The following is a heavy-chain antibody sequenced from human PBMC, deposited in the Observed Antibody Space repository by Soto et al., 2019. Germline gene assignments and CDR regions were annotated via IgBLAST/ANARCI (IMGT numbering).Heavy chain of an antibody. Sequence: ALLKVSCKASDYKFTGYGIRWVRQAPGQGLEWMGWISAYTGNTNYEQKFRGRVTMTIDTSANTAYMDLRSLRSQHTAVYYRASARAEVLVTAHYTGIEVWGQ. V-gene: IGHV1-18*01. J-gene: IGHJ6*02. CDR2: ISAYTGNT. D-gene: IGHD2-21*02. CDR1: DYKFTGYG. CDR3: ASARAEVLVTAHYTGIEV.